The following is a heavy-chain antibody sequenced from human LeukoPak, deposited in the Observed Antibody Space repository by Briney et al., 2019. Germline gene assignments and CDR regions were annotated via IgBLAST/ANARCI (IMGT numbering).Heavy chain of an antibody. CDR2: ISGSGGST. Sequence: GGSLRLSCAASGFTFSSYAMSWVRQAPGKGLEWVSAISGSGGSTYYADSVKGRFTISRDNSKNTLYLQMNSLRAEDTAVYCCAKSQVIVVVSRFDYWGQGTLVTVSS. CDR1: GFTFSSYA. D-gene: IGHD3-22*01. J-gene: IGHJ4*02. V-gene: IGHV3-23*01. CDR3: AKSQVIVVVSRFDY.